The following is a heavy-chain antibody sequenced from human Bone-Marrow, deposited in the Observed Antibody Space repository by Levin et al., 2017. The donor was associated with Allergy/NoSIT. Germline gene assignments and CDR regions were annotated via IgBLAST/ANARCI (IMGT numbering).Heavy chain of an antibody. J-gene: IGHJ4*02. CDR3: SRIAALGWFAY. CDR2: IRSKAYGGTT. D-gene: IGHD3-3*01. V-gene: IGHV3-49*04. CDR1: GFTVSNNY. Sequence: GGSLRLSCAVSGFTVSNNYMSWVRQAPGKGLEWLAFIRSKAYGGTTEYAASVKGRFTISRDDSESIAYLQMNSLKSDDTAIYYCSRIAALGWFAYWGQGTLVTVSS.